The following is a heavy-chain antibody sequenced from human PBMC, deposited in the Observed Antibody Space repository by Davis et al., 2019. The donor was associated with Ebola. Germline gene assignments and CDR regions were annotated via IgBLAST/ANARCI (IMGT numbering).Heavy chain of an antibody. CDR3: ARDLEYSSSRRGYYYYGMDV. D-gene: IGHD6-6*01. J-gene: IGHJ6*02. CDR2: INPSGGST. CDR1: GYTFTSYY. V-gene: IGHV1-46*01. Sequence: AASVKVSCKASGYTFTSYYMHWVRQAPGQGLEWMGIINPSGGSTSYAQKFQGRVTMTRDTSTSTVYMELSSLRSEDTAVYYCARDLEYSSSRRGYYYYGMDVWGQGTTVTVSS.